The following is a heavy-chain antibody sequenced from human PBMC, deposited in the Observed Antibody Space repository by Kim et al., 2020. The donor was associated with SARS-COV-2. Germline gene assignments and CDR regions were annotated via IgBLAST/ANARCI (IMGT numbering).Heavy chain of an antibody. Sequence: GGSLRLSCAASGFTFSNAWMSWVRQAPGKGLEWVGRIKSKTDGGTTDYAAPVKGRFTISRDDSKNTLYLQMNSLKTEDTAVYYCTTSGYEPRAGYYYYGMDVWGQGTTVTVSS. V-gene: IGHV3-15*01. CDR2: IKSKTDGGTT. CDR1: GFTFSNAW. CDR3: TTSGYEPRAGYYYYGMDV. D-gene: IGHD5-12*01. J-gene: IGHJ6*02.